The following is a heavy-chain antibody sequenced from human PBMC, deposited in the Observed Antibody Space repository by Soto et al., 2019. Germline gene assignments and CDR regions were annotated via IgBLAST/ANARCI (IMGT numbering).Heavy chain of an antibody. CDR3: TRGYYDSSGYSRGYFGY. V-gene: IGHV3-73*01. Sequence: GGSLRLSCAASGFTFSGSAMHWVRQASGKGLEWVGRIRSKANSYATAYAASVKGRFTISRDDSKNTAYLQMNSLKTEDTAVFYCTRGYYDSSGYSRGYFGYWGQGSLVTVSS. D-gene: IGHD3-22*01. CDR2: IRSKANSYAT. CDR1: GFTFSGSA. J-gene: IGHJ4*02.